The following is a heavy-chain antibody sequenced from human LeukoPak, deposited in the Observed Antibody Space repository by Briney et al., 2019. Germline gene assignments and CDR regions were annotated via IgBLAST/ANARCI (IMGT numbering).Heavy chain of an antibody. D-gene: IGHD1-14*01. CDR1: VGSFSAYY. V-gene: IGHV4-34*01. Sequence: PSETLSLACAVYVGSFSAYYWSWIRQSPGKGLEWIGEINHSGSTNYNPSLKSRVTISVDTSKNQFSLKLSSVTAADTAVYCCARVTPTNDYWGQGTLVTVSS. CDR2: INHSGST. J-gene: IGHJ4*02. CDR3: ARVTPTNDY.